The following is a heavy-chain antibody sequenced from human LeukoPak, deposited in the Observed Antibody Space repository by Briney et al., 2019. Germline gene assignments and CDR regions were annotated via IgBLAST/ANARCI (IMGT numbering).Heavy chain of an antibody. V-gene: IGHV3-23*01. D-gene: IGHD3-16*02. J-gene: IGHJ3*01. CDR1: GFTFSGSA. Sequence: RPVGPRRRSCAASGFTFSGSAMIWVRQAPGYGLEGVSLIRYSGANSYYTDSVRGRFTISRDNSKDTLFLQMNSLRAEDTAIYYCARDMQLSTWGLGTMVTVSS. CDR3: ARDMQLST. CDR2: IRYSGANS.